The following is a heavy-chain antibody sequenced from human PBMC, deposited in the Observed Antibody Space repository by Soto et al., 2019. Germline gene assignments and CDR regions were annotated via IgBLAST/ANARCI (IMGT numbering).Heavy chain of an antibody. Sequence: RWESLKISCKVAGYSFTSYWIGWVRQMPGKGLEWMVIIYPGDSDTRYSPSFQGQVTISADKSISTAYLKWSSLKASDTAMYYCARSHFSQLWSRPNWFDPWGQGTLVTVSS. V-gene: IGHV5-51*01. CDR2: IYPGDSDT. CDR1: GYSFTSYW. J-gene: IGHJ5*02. CDR3: ARSHFSQLWSRPNWFDP. D-gene: IGHD5-18*01.